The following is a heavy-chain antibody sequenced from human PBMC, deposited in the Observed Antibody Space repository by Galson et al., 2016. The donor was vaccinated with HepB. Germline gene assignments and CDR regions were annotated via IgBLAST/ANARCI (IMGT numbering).Heavy chain of an antibody. D-gene: IGHD5-12*01. V-gene: IGHV5-51*01. J-gene: IGHJ4*02. CDR2: IYPGDSDT. Sequence: QSGAEVTKSGESLKISCKASGYKFGYYWIGWVRQMPGKALECMGIIYPGDSDTRYRPSFEGQVTMSVDKTNSIAYLQWSGLQASDTAIYYCARLPGFDYVDSWGQGTLVTVSS. CDR1: GYKFGYYW. CDR3: ARLPGFDYVDS.